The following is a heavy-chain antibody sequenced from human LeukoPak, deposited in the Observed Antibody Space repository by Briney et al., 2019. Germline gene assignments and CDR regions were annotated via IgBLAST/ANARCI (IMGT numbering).Heavy chain of an antibody. CDR2: IRQDGDTK. J-gene: IGHJ4*02. CDR3: AKKGATTGDFDY. D-gene: IGHD1-26*01. V-gene: IGHV3-7*03. Sequence: GGSLRLSCAASGFPFNAYWMTWVRQAPGKGLEWVANIRQDGDTKYYVDSVKGRFTISRDNAMNSLYLQMNSLRAEDTAVYYCAKKGATTGDFDYWGQGTLVTVSS. CDR1: GFPFNAYW.